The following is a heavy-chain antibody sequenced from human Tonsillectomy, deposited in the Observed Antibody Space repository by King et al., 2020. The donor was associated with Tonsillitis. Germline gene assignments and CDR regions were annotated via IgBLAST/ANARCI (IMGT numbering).Heavy chain of an antibody. CDR2: ISWDGGST. D-gene: IGHD3-16*01. J-gene: IGHJ5*02. CDR3: ATGARGRYWFDP. V-gene: IGHV3-43*01. CDR1: GFTFDDYT. Sequence: VQLVESGGVVVQPGGSLRLSCAASGFTFDDYTMHWVRQAPGKGLEWVSLISWDGGSTYYADSVKGRFTISRDNSKNSLYLQMNSLRTEDTALYYCATGARGRYWFDPWGQGTLVTVSS.